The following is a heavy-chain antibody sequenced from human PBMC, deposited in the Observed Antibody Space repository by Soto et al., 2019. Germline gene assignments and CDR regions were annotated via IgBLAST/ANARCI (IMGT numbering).Heavy chain of an antibody. D-gene: IGHD4-17*01. CDR2: INHSGST. CDR3: ARVLFHGDYGARYGMDV. V-gene: IGHV4-34*02. Sequence: QLQLQQWGAGLLKPSENLSLTCAVYVGSFSGYYWSWIRQSPGKGLEWIGEINHSGSTNYNPSLKSRVTISADTIKNQFSLRLTYVTAADTAVYFCARVLFHGDYGARYGMDVWGQGTTVTVS. J-gene: IGHJ6*02. CDR1: VGSFSGYY.